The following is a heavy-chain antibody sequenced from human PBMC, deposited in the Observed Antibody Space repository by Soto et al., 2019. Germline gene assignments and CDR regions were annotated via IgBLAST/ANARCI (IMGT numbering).Heavy chain of an antibody. CDR3: XDYYGDYYFDY. V-gene: IGHV3-23*01. J-gene: IGHJ4*02. D-gene: IGHD4-17*01. CDR1: GFTFSSYA. CDR2: ISGSGGST. Sequence: EVQLLESGGGLVQPGGSLRLSCAASGFTFSSYAMSWVRQAPGKGLEWVSAISGSGGSTYYADSVKGRFTISRDNSKNTLYLQMNSLRAXXXXXXXXXDYYGDYYFDYWGQGTLVTVSS.